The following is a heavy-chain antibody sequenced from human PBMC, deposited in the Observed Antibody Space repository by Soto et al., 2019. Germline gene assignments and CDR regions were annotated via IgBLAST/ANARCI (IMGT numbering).Heavy chain of an antibody. J-gene: IGHJ4*02. Sequence: QVQLVQSGAEVKKPGASVKVSCKASGYTFSTYGISWVRQAPGQGLEWMGWISAYNGNTDYVQRLQGRVTMTTDTATSTDYMELRSLRSDDTAVYYCARDMTWNYDFFDYWGQGTLVTVSS. D-gene: IGHD1-7*01. CDR3: ARDMTWNYDFFDY. CDR2: ISAYNGNT. CDR1: GYTFSTYG. V-gene: IGHV1-18*01.